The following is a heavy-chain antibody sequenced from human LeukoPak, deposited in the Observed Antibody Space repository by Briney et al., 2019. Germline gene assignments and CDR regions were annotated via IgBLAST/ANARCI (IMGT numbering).Heavy chain of an antibody. CDR1: GFTFTGYF. D-gene: IGHD3-10*01. J-gene: IGHJ5*02. V-gene: IGHV1-2*02. CDR3: AKGWVVNYYGSSRNYFDP. CDR2: INPNSGGA. Sequence: ASVKVSCKTSGFTFTGYFLHWVRPAPGQGLEWMGRINPNSGGANYAQNFQGRVSMTRDTSKNTAYMELNGLTFDDTALYFCAKGWVVNYYGSSRNYFDPWGQGTLVTASS.